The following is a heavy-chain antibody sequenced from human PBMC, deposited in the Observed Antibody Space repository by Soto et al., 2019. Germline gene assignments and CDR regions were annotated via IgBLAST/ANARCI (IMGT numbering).Heavy chain of an antibody. V-gene: IGHV3-23*01. CDR2: ISGSGGGNL. CDR3: AKARHSSTWYNFDF. J-gene: IGHJ4*02. CDR1: GFTFGNYA. D-gene: IGHD2-2*01. Sequence: GGSLRLSCADSGFTFGNYAMSWVRRAPGKGLEWVSGISGSGGGNLYYADSVKGRFTISRDNSKNTLYLQMNSLRAEDTAVYYCAKARHSSTWYNFDFWGQGTLVTVSS.